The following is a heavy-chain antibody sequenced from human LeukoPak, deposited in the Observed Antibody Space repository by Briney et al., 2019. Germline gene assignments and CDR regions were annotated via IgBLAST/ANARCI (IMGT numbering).Heavy chain of an antibody. CDR1: GFTFSSYA. J-gene: IGHJ3*02. CDR2: ISYDGSNK. Sequence: PGRSLRLSCAASGFTFSSYAMHWVRQAPGKGLEWVADISYDGSNKYYADSVKRRFTISRDNSKNTLYLQMNSLRAEDTAVYYCATGGDSSGYFHESFAFDIWGQATMVTASS. D-gene: IGHD3-22*01. V-gene: IGHV3-30-3*01. CDR3: ATGGDSSGYFHESFAFDI.